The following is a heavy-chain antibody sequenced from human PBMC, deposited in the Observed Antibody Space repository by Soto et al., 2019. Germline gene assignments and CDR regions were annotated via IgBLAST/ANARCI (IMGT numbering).Heavy chain of an antibody. D-gene: IGHD6-6*01. CDR2: INAHSGGT. Sequence: GASVKVSCKASGFSFTGYYIHWLRQAPGQGLEWMGWINAHSGGTEYAQKFQGRVTLTRDTSIATAYLTLTSLTSDDTALYYCAKDLTRQLAYWLDPWGQGTQGTVPQ. J-gene: IGHJ5*02. CDR3: AKDLTRQLAYWLDP. CDR1: GFSFTGYY. V-gene: IGHV1-2*02.